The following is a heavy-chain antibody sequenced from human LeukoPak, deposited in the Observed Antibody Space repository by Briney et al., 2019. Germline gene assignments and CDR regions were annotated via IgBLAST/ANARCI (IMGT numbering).Heavy chain of an antibody. J-gene: IGHJ4*02. D-gene: IGHD1-7*01. CDR3: AKDNSITGTTSHFDY. CDR2: MYSGEIT. Sequence: PGGSLRLSCAASGFTVSNNYMSWVRQAPGKGLEWVSVMYSGEITYYADSVRGRFTISRDNSKNTLYLQMKSLRAEDTAVYYCAKDNSITGTTSHFDYWGQGTLVTVSS. V-gene: IGHV3-53*01. CDR1: GFTVSNNY.